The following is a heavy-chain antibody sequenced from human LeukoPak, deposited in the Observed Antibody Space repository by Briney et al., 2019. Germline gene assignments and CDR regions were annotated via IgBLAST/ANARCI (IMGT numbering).Heavy chain of an antibody. D-gene: IGHD4-23*01. Sequence: GGSLRLSCAASGFTFSSYWMYWVRQVPGKGLECVSRINTDGSSTSYADSVKGRFTISRDNAKNTLYLQMNSLRAEDTAVYYCARVTVAKVFDYWGQGTLVTVSS. V-gene: IGHV3-74*01. CDR3: ARVTVAKVFDY. CDR1: GFTFSSYW. CDR2: INTDGSST. J-gene: IGHJ4*02.